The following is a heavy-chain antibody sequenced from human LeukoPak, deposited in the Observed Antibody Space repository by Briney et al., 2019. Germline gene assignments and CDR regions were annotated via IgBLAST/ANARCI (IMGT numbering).Heavy chain of an antibody. CDR3: ANIAAAGTDFDY. D-gene: IGHD6-13*01. J-gene: IGHJ4*02. V-gene: IGHV1-2*02. Sequence: GASVKVSCEASRYTFTGYYMHWIRQAPGQGLEWMGWINPNSGGTNFAQNFQGRVTMTRDTSISTAYMELSRLRSDDTAVYYCANIAAAGTDFDYWGQGTLVTVSS. CDR1: RYTFTGYY. CDR2: INPNSGGT.